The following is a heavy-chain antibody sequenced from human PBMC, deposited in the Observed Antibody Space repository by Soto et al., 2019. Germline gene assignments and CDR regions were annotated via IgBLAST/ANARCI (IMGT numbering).Heavy chain of an antibody. D-gene: IGHD5-18*01. J-gene: IGHJ4*02. CDR1: GGSSNSSSYY. CDR3: ARQGDTAMELAPFDY. CDR2: IYYSGST. V-gene: IGHV4-39*01. Sequence: SETLSLTCTVSGGSSNSSSYYWGWIRKPSGKGLEWIGSIYYSGSTYYNPSLKSRVTISVDTSKNQFSLKLSSVTAADTAVYYCARQGDTAMELAPFDYWGQGTLVTVSS.